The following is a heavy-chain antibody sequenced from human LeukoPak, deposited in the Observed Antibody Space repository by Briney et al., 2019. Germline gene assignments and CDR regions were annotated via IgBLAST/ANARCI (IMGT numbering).Heavy chain of an antibody. CDR1: GGSFSGYY. V-gene: IGHV4-34*01. Sequence: PSETLSLTCAVYGGSFSGYYWSWIRQPPGKGLEWIGEINHSGSTNYNPSLKSRVTISVDTSKNQFSLKLSSVTAADTAVYYCARLLLAYCGGDCYDDDYWGQGTLVTVSS. J-gene: IGHJ4*02. CDR3: ARLLLAYCGGDCYDDDY. CDR2: INHSGST. D-gene: IGHD2-21*02.